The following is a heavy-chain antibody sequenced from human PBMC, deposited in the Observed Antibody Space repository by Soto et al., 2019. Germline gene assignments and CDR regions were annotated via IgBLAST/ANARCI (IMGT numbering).Heavy chain of an antibody. Sequence: QVQLQESGPGLVKPSETLSLTCTVSGGSISSYYWSWIRQPAGKGLEWIGRIYTSGSTNYNPSLKSRVTMSVDTSKNQFSLKLSSVTAADTAVYYCARDRRSSISRYNWFDPWGQGTLVTVSS. V-gene: IGHV4-4*07. J-gene: IGHJ5*02. D-gene: IGHD6-13*01. CDR1: GGSISSYY. CDR3: ARDRRSSISRYNWFDP. CDR2: IYTSGST.